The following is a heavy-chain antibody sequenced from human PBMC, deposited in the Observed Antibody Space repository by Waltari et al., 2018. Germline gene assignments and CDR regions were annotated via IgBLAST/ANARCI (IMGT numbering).Heavy chain of an antibody. CDR1: GYSISSGYY. CDR3: ARHQVGGRDFEY. V-gene: IGHV4-38-2*01. D-gene: IGHD1-26*01. CDR2: SYQSGST. J-gene: IGHJ4*02. Sequence: QVQLHESGPGLVKSSETLSLTCAVSGYSISSGYYWGWIRQPPGKGLEWIGTSYQSGSTYYNPSLKSRITISLDTSKNQFSLKLNSVTAADTAVYYCARHQVGGRDFEYWGQGTLVTVSS.